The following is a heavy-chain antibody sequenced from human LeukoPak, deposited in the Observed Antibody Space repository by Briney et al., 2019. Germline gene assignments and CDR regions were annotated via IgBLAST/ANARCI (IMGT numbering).Heavy chain of an antibody. V-gene: IGHV4-30-2*01. CDR3: ARDRYGDHTYFDY. D-gene: IGHD4-17*01. J-gene: IGHJ4*02. CDR1: GGSISSYS. CDR2: IYHSGST. Sequence: SETLSLTCTVSGGSISSYSWSWIRQPPGKGLEWIGNIYHSGSTYYNPSLKSRVTISVDRSKNQFSLKLSSVTAADTAVYYCARDRYGDHTYFDYWGQGTLVTVSS.